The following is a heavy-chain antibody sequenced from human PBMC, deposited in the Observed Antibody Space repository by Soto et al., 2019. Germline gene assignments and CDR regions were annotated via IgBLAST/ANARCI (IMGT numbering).Heavy chain of an antibody. CDR3: AREGPDTLDF. CDR1: GFTFSSYS. CDR2: MSSSSTYI. V-gene: IGHV3-21*01. J-gene: IGHJ3*01. Sequence: EVQLVESGGGLVKPGGSLRLSCAASGFTFSSYSFNWVRQAPGKGLEWVSSMSSSSTYINYADSVKGRFTVSRDNAKNSLFLQMNSLRGEDTAVYYCAREGPDTLDFWGQGTMVTVSS.